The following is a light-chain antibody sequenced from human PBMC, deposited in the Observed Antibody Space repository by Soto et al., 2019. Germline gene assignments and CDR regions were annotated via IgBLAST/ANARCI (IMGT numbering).Light chain of an antibody. V-gene: IGKV1-5*03. J-gene: IGKJ1*01. CDR2: KAS. CDR1: QTISSW. CDR3: QHYNSYSEA. Sequence: IQMTQSPSTLSGSVGYRFTITCRASQTISSWLAWYQQKXGKAPKLLIYKASTLKSGVPSRYRGSGSGTEFTLTISSLQPDDFETYYCQHYNSYSEAFGQGTKVDIK.